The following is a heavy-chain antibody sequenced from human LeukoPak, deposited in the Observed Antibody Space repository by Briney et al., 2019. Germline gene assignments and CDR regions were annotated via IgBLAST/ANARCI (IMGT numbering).Heavy chain of an antibody. J-gene: IGHJ5*02. CDR2: INPSGGST. Sequence: GASVKVSCKASGYTFTSYYMHWVRQAPGQGLEWMGIINPSGGSTSYAQKFQGRVTMTRDTSISTAYMELSRLRSDDTAVYYCARVDNWNEGENWFDPWGQGTLVTVSS. CDR1: GYTFTSYY. CDR3: ARVDNWNEGENWFDP. V-gene: IGHV1-46*01. D-gene: IGHD1-1*01.